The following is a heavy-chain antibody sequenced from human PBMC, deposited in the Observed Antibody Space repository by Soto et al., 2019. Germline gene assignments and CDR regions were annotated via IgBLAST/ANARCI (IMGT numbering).Heavy chain of an antibody. CDR1: GFTFSSYA. D-gene: IGHD2-2*01. CDR2: ISGSGDST. J-gene: IGHJ6*02. V-gene: IGHV3-23*01. Sequence: LRLSCAASGFTFSSYAMNWVRQAPGKGLEWVSAISGSGDSTYYVDSVKGRFTISRDNSKNTLYLQMNSLRAEDTAVYYCXXDXXXXSXYLDYSYGMDVWGQGTTVTVSS. CDR3: XXDXXXXSXYLDYSYGMDV.